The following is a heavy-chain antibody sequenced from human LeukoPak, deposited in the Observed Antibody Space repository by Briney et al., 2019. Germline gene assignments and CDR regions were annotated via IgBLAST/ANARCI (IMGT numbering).Heavy chain of an antibody. D-gene: IGHD3-9*01. CDR3: AKVLRMRIFDY. CDR1: GFTFSSYA. Sequence: GGSLRLSWAASGFTFSSYAMSWVRQAPGKGLEWVSAISGSGGSTSYADSVKGRFTISRDNSKNTLYLQMNSLRAEDTAVYYCAKVLRMRIFDYWGQGTLVTVSS. CDR2: ISGSGGST. V-gene: IGHV3-23*01. J-gene: IGHJ4*02.